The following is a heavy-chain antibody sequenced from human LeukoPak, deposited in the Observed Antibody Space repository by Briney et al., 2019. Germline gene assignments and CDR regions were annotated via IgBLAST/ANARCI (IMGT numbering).Heavy chain of an antibody. D-gene: IGHD3/OR15-3a*01. V-gene: IGHV3-33*06. CDR1: GFTFSHYG. Sequence: GGSLRLSCATSGFTFSHYGMHWVRQAPGKGLEWGAVIWSDGTEQYYVDSVKGRFTISRDNSKKTVYLQMNSLRVEDTAVYYCAKDAQRGFDFSNSLESWGQGTLVTVSS. CDR3: AKDAQRGFDFSNSLES. J-gene: IGHJ4*02. CDR2: IWSDGTEQ.